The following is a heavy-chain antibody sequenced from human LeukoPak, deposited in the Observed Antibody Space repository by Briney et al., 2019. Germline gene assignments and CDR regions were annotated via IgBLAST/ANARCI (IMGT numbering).Heavy chain of an antibody. CDR2: ISSNGGST. CDR1: GFTFSSYA. CDR3: VKVDTAMAFDY. V-gene: IGHV3-64D*06. Sequence: GGSLSLSCSASGFTFSSYAMHWVRQAPGKGLEYVSAISSNGGSTYYADSVKGRFTISRDNSKDTLYLQMSSLRAEDTAVYYCVKVDTAMAFDYWGQGALVTVSS. J-gene: IGHJ4*02. D-gene: IGHD5-18*01.